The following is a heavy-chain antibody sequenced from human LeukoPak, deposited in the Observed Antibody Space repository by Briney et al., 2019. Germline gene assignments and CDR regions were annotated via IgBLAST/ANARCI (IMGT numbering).Heavy chain of an antibody. Sequence: SETLSLTCTVSGASTSSHYWSWIRQPPGKGLEWIGYIFYSGSLNYNPSLKSRVAISVDTSKDQFSLRLTSVTAADTAVYFCARGGGYSGSSFDYWGQGTLVTVSS. CDR1: GASTSSHY. J-gene: IGHJ4*02. CDR2: IFYSGSL. V-gene: IGHV4-59*11. CDR3: ARGGGYSGSSFDY. D-gene: IGHD1-26*01.